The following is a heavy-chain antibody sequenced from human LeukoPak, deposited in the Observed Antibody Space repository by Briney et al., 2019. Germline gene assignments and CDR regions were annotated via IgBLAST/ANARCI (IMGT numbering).Heavy chain of an antibody. V-gene: IGHV3-30*02. J-gene: IGHJ4*02. D-gene: IGHD2-15*01. CDR1: GFTFSSYG. CDR2: ICSDGSYK. Sequence: GGSLRLSCAASGFTFSSYGMHWVRQAPGKGLEWVAFICSDGSYKYYADSVKGRFTISRDNSKNPLYLQMNSLRAEDPAVYYCAEDPRAEVVLVAVIGFFVYWGEGALVTVSP. CDR3: AEDPRAEVVLVAVIGFFVY.